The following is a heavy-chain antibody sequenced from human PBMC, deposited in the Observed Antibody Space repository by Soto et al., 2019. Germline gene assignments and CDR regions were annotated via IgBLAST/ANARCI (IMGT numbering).Heavy chain of an antibody. Sequence: QVQLVQSGAEVKKPGASVKVSCKASGYTFTSYGISWVRQAPRQGLEWMGWISAYNGNTNYAQKLQGRVTMTTDTSTSTAYMELRSLRSDDTAVYYCARDRIRIVVVPAAPGNWFDPWGQGTLVTVSS. D-gene: IGHD2-2*01. CDR2: ISAYNGNT. V-gene: IGHV1-18*01. J-gene: IGHJ5*02. CDR1: GYTFTSYG. CDR3: ARDRIRIVVVPAAPGNWFDP.